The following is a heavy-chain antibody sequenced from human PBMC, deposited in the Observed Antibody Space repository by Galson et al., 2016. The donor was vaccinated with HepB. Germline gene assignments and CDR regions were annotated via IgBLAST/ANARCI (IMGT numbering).Heavy chain of an antibody. J-gene: IGHJ4*02. Sequence: SLRLSCAASGFTFSSYAMSWVRQAPGKGLEWVSAVSGSGGTTYYAASVKGRFTISRDNSKNTLYLQMNSLRAEDTAVYYCAKPWVPVAATPDIAVAVIDWGQGTLVTISS. CDR3: AKPWVPVAATPDIAVAVID. CDR1: GFTFSSYA. V-gene: IGHV3-23*01. D-gene: IGHD2-15*01. CDR2: VSGSGGTT.